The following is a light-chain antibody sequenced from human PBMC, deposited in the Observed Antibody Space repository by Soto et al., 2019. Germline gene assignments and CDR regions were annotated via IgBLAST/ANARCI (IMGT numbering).Light chain of an antibody. CDR1: SSDVGSYNF. Sequence: QSVLTQPASVSGSPGQSITISCTGTSSDVGSYNFVSWYQQHPGKAPKLIIYEGTNRPSGISNRFSGSKSGNTASLTISGLQADDEADYYCWSYAGSSPYVFGSGTKVIVL. J-gene: IGLJ1*01. V-gene: IGLV2-23*01. CDR2: EGT. CDR3: WSYAGSSPYV.